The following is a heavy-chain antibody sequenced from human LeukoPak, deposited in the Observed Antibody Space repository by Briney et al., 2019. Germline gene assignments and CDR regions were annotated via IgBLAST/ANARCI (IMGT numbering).Heavy chain of an antibody. CDR3: ARDPSPSVPAATFDY. CDR2: ISYDGSNK. D-gene: IGHD2-2*01. Sequence: SGGSLRLSCAASGFTFSSYAMHWVRQAPGKGLEWVAVISYDGSNKYYADSVKGRFTISRDNSKNTLYLQMNSLRAEDTAVYYCARDPSPSVPAATFDYWGQGTLVTVSS. J-gene: IGHJ4*02. CDR1: GFTFSSYA. V-gene: IGHV3-30*01.